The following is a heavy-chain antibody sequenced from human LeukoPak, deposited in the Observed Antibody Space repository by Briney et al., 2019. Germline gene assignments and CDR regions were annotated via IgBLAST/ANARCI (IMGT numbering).Heavy chain of an antibody. CDR2: IFHRGNI. D-gene: IGHD3-22*01. Sequence: SETLSLTCAVSGGSISSGGYSWSWIRQPPGKSLEWIGYIFHRGNIYYNPSLKSRVTISVDRSKNQISLKLNSVTAADTAVYYCASSPYYYDGSGYLYYFDYWGQGTLVTVSS. V-gene: IGHV4-30-2*01. CDR1: GGSISSGGYS. J-gene: IGHJ4*02. CDR3: ASSPYYYDGSGYLYYFDY.